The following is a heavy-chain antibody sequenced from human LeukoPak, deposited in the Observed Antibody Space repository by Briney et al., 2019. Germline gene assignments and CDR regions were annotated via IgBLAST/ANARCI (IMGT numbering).Heavy chain of an antibody. V-gene: IGHV1-2*02. CDR3: ARGSTRDSSGWYGPGKWFDP. CDR1: GYTFTGYY. J-gene: IGHJ5*02. CDR2: INPNSGGT. D-gene: IGHD6-19*01. Sequence: ASVKVSCKASGYTFTGYYMHWVRQAPGQGLEWMGWINPNSGGTNYAQNFQGRVTMTRDTSISTAFLELSSLRSDDTAVYYCARGSTRDSSGWYGPGKWFDPWGQGTLVTVSS.